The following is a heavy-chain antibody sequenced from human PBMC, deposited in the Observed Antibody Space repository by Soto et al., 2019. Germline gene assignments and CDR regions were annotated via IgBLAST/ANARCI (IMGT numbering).Heavy chain of an antibody. Sequence: LSLTCTVSGGSISSGGYYWNWIRQHPGKGLEWIGYIYYSGSTYYNPSLKSRVTISLDTSKNQFSLKLTSVTAADTAVYYCASHSYSTTTHDYWGQGTLVTVSS. V-gene: IGHV4-31*03. CDR3: ASHSYSTTTHDY. D-gene: IGHD2-2*01. CDR2: IYYSGST. J-gene: IGHJ4*02. CDR1: GGSISSGGYY.